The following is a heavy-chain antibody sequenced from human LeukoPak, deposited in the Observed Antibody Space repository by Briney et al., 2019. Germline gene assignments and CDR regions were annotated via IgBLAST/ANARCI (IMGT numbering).Heavy chain of an antibody. D-gene: IGHD4-17*01. Sequence: ASVKVSCTASGYTFTSYDINWVRQATGQGLEWMGWMNPNSGNTGCAQKFQGRVTMTRNTSISTAYMELSSLRSEDTAVYYCARLSMTTVTKNYWGQGTLVTVSS. CDR2: MNPNSGNT. CDR1: GYTFTSYD. J-gene: IGHJ4*02. V-gene: IGHV1-8*01. CDR3: ARLSMTTVTKNY.